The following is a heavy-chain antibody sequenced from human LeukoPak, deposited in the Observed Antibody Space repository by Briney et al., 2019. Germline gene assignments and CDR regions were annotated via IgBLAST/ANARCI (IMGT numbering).Heavy chain of an antibody. J-gene: IGHJ6*04. Sequence: SQTLSLTCTVSGGSNSSGGYYWSWIRQHPGKGLEWIGYIYYSGSTYYNPSLKSRVTISVDTSKNQFSLKLSSVTAADTAVYYCARDGRFGESRLGMDVWGKGTTVTVSS. D-gene: IGHD3-10*01. V-gene: IGHV4-31*03. CDR2: IYYSGST. CDR3: ARDGRFGESRLGMDV. CDR1: GGSNSSGGYY.